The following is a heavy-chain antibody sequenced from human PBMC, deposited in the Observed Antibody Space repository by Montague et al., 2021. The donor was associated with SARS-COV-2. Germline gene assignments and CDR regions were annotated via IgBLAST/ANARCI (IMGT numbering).Heavy chain of an antibody. Sequence: SETQSLTCTVSGGSISSSSYYWAWIRQPPGKGLEWIGSIYYSGSTYYTPSLTSRVTISVDTSKNQFSLKLSSVTAADTAVYYCARPVSYYDILSSSTNWFDPWGQGTLVTVSS. CDR3: ARPVSYYDILSSSTNWFDP. CDR2: IYYSGST. V-gene: IGHV4-39*01. CDR1: GGSISSSSYY. D-gene: IGHD3-9*01. J-gene: IGHJ5*02.